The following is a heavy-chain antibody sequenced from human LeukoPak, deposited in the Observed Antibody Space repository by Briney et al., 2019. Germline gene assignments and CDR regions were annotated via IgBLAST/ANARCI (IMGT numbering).Heavy chain of an antibody. D-gene: IGHD5-18*01. J-gene: IGHJ5*02. CDR1: GGSISSGSYY. V-gene: IGHV4-61*02. Sequence: PSETLSLTCTVSGGSISSGSYYWSWIRQPAGKGLEWIGRIYTSGSTNYNPSLKSRVTISADTSKNQFSLKLSSVTAADTAVYYCARLGLPRSWFDPWGQGTLVTVSS. CDR2: IYTSGST. CDR3: ARLGLPRSWFDP.